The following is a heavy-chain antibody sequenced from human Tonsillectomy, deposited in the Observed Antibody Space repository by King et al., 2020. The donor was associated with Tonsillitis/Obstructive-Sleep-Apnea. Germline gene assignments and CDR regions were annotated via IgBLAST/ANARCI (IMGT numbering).Heavy chain of an antibody. CDR2: IYYTGIT. D-gene: IGHD6-13*01. V-gene: IGHV4-31*03. CDR3: ARLRARYSSSHAFDI. J-gene: IGHJ3*02. CDR1: GGSISSAGYY. Sequence: VQLQESGPQMLKPSQTLSLMCTVSGGSISSAGYYWSWIRQPPGKGLEWIGHIYYTGITYSNPSLKSRLTISMDTSKNQFSLNLNSLTGADTAVYYCARLRARYSSSHAFDIWGQGTMVTVSA.